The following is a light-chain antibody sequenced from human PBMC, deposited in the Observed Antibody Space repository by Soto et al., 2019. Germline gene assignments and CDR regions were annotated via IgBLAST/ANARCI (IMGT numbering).Light chain of an antibody. Sequence: QSVLTQPASVSGSPGQSIAISCTGSSSDVGGYNYVSWYQQHPGKAPKLMIKDVTDRPSGVPDRFSASKSSNTASLTISGLQAEDEADYYCSSYTSSNTEVFGTGTKLTVL. V-gene: IGLV2-14*03. CDR2: DVT. CDR1: SSDVGGYNY. J-gene: IGLJ1*01. CDR3: SSYTSSNTEV.